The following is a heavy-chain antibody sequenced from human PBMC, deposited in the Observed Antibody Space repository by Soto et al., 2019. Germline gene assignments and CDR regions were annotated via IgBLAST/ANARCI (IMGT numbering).Heavy chain of an antibody. Sequence: EVQLVESGGGLVQPGGSLKLSCAASGFTFSGSAMHWVRQASGKGLEWVGRIRSKANSYATAYAASVKGRFTISRDDSKTPAYLKMNSLKTEDTAVNYCTSQGSPGGSRANFTYWGQGTRVTSPQ. V-gene: IGHV3-73*01. J-gene: IGHJ4*02. D-gene: IGHD3-16*01. CDR2: IRSKANSYAT. CDR3: TSQGSPGGSRANFTY. CDR1: GFTFSGSA.